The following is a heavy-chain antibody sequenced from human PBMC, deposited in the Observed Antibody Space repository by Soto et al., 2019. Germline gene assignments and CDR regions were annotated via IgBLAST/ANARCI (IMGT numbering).Heavy chain of an antibody. CDR3: ARGHLPGGNTFYYDY. CDR2: ISHSGSST. J-gene: IGHJ4*02. Sequence: QVQLQQWGAGLLKPSETLSLTCTVYGGSFSGNYWSWIRQPPGMGLEWIGEISHSGSSTNYNPSLKRRVTISVDTSKNQFSLKLSSVTAADTAMYYCARGHLPGGNTFYYDYWGQGTLVTVSS. V-gene: IGHV4-34*01. D-gene: IGHD2-15*01. CDR1: GGSFSGNY.